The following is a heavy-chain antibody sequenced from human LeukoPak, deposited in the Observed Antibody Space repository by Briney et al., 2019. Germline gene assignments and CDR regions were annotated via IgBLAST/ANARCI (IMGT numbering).Heavy chain of an antibody. J-gene: IGHJ3*02. CDR3: ARERSGWPQFLQTERRAFDI. Sequence: SVKVSCKASGGTFSSYAISWVRQAPGQGLEWMGRIIPIFGTAYYAQKFQGRVTITTDESTSTAHMELSSLRSEDTAVYYCARERSGWPQFLQTERRAFDIWGQGTMVTVSS. CDR2: IIPIFGTA. D-gene: IGHD5-24*01. V-gene: IGHV1-69*05. CDR1: GGTFSSYA.